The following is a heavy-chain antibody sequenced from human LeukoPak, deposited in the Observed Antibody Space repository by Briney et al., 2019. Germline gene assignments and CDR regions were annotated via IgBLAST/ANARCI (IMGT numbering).Heavy chain of an antibody. CDR3: AREANYYGSGSYFEGTFDY. Sequence: SQTLSLTCTVSGYSISSGYYWGWIRQSPGKGLEWIGFIYHSGTTNYNPSLKSRVTISIDTSKNEFSLKLTSVTAADTAVYFCAREANYYGSGSYFEGTFDYWGQGSLVTVSS. J-gene: IGHJ4*02. D-gene: IGHD3-10*01. CDR1: GYSISSGYY. CDR2: IYHSGTT. V-gene: IGHV4-38-2*02.